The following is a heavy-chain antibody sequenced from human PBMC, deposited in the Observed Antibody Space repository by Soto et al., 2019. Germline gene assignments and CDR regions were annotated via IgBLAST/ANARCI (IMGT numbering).Heavy chain of an antibody. Sequence: GGSLRLSCAASGFTFSNAWMSWVRQAPGKGLEWVGRIKSKTDGGTTDYAAPVKGRFTISRDDSKNTLYLQMNSLKTEDTAVYYCTSRYFDWLYWYFDLWGRGTLVTVSS. CDR1: GFTFSNAW. CDR3: TSRYFDWLYWYFDL. V-gene: IGHV3-15*01. CDR2: IKSKTDGGTT. J-gene: IGHJ2*01. D-gene: IGHD3-9*01.